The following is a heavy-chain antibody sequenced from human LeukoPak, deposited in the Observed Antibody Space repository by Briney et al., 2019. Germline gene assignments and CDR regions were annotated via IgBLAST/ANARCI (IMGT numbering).Heavy chain of an antibody. V-gene: IGHV3-23*01. Sequence: GSVRLSCKASGYTFSGNAISWIRQAPGQGPEWISAISGGGGSTYYADSVKGRFTISRDSAKNTLYLQMNRLRAEDTAVYYCVKGTYRSGWDFWGQGTLVTVSS. CDR1: GYTFSGNA. CDR3: VKGTYRSGWDF. J-gene: IGHJ4*02. CDR2: ISGGGGST. D-gene: IGHD6-19*01.